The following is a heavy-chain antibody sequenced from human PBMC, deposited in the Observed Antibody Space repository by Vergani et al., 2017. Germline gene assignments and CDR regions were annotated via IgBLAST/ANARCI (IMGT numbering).Heavy chain of an antibody. CDR3: AKDRATPPYDFWSGYGGYFDY. D-gene: IGHD3-3*01. V-gene: IGHV3-74*01. CDR2: INSDGSST. J-gene: IGHJ4*02. CDR1: GFTFSSYW. Sequence: EVQLVESGGGLVQPGGSLRLSCAASGFTFSSYWMHWVRQAPGKGLVWVSRINSDGSSTSYADSVKGRFTISRDNAKNTLYLQMNSLRAEDTALYYCAKDRATPPYDFWSGYGGYFDYWGQGTLVTVSS.